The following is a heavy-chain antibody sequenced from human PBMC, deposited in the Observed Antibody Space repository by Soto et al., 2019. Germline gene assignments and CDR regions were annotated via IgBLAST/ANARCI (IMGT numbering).Heavy chain of an antibody. CDR3: AREALAFKSSGNDY. V-gene: IGHV4-31*03. D-gene: IGHD6-19*01. CDR1: GGSISSGGYY. Sequence: QVQLQESGPGLVKPSQTLSLTCTVSGGSISSGGYYWSWIRQHPGKGLEWIGYIYYSGSTYYNPSLKSRVTISGDTSKNQFSLKLSSVTAADTAVYYCAREALAFKSSGNDYWGQGTLVTVSS. J-gene: IGHJ4*02. CDR2: IYYSGST.